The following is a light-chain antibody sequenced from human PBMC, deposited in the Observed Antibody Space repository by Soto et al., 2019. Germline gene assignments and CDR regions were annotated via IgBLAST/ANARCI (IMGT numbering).Light chain of an antibody. V-gene: IGLV1-51*01. Sequence: QSVLTQPPSVSAAPGQKVTISCSGSNSNIGHNSVSWYQQLPGAAPKLLISDNDKRPSGIPGRFSGSKSGTSATLGITGLQTGDDADYYCGSWDNILSSGVFGGGTKLTVL. J-gene: IGLJ3*02. CDR3: GSWDNILSSGV. CDR1: NSNIGHNS. CDR2: DND.